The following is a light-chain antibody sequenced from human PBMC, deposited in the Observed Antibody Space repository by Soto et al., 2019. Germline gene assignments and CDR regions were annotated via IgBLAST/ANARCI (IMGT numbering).Light chain of an antibody. CDR1: SSDVGGYNY. Sequence: QSVLTQPASVSGSPGQSITFSCTGTSSDVGGYNYVSWYQQHPGKAPKLMIYDVSNRPSGVSNRFSGSKSGNTASLTISGLQAEDEADYYCSSYAGSNNLRVFGTGTKVTVL. J-gene: IGLJ1*01. CDR2: DVS. CDR3: SSYAGSNNLRV. V-gene: IGLV2-14*03.